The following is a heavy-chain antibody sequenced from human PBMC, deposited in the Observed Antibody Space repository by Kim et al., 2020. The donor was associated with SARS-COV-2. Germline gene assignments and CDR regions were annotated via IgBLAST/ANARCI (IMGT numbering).Heavy chain of an antibody. Sequence: SETLSLTCTVSGGSISYHYWSWIRQPPGKGLEWIGYIYYSGSTNYNPSLKSRVTISVDTSKNQFSLKLSSVTAADTAVYYCARLSCSSNSCSSFDPWGQGTLVTVSS. J-gene: IGHJ5*02. D-gene: IGHD2-2*01. V-gene: IGHV4-59*08. CDR2: IYYSGST. CDR1: GGSISYHY. CDR3: ARLSCSSNSCSSFDP.